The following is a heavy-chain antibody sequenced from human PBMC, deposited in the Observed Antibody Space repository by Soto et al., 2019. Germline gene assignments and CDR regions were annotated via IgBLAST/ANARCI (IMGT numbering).Heavy chain of an antibody. CDR2: IDLTGGT. V-gene: IGHV3-23*01. J-gene: IGHJ2*01. Sequence: EVQLLESGGGLEQPGGSLRLSCGASGFTFTNYAMTWVRQAPGKGLEWVAAIDLTGGTFYANSVKGRFTVSRDNSKNTLYLQMSSLRVEDTALYYCAKDDGRGWPWYFAVWGRGTLVKISS. CDR1: GFTFTNYA. D-gene: IGHD6-19*01. CDR3: AKDDGRGWPWYFAV.